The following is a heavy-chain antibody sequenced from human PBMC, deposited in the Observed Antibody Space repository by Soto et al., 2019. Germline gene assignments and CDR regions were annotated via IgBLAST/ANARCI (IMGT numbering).Heavy chain of an antibody. CDR2: INHSGST. CDR1: GGSFSGYY. J-gene: IGHJ4*02. CDR3: ASRGIALQSYYYDSSGYYPETY. Sequence: PSETLSLTCAVYGGSFSGYYWSWIRQPPGKGLEWIGEINHSGSTNYNPSLKSRVTISVDTSKNQFSLKLSSVTAADTAVYYCASRGIALQSYYYDSSGYYPETYWGQGTLVTVSS. V-gene: IGHV4-34*01. D-gene: IGHD3-22*01.